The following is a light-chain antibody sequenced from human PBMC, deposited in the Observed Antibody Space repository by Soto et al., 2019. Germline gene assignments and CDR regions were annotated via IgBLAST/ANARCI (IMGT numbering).Light chain of an antibody. CDR1: QSVSSNY. Sequence: EIVLTQSPGTLSLSPGERATLSCSASQSVSSNYLAWYQQKPGQAPRLLIYGASSRATGIPDRFSGSGSGTDFTLTISRLEPEDFAVYFCQHYGSSLSITFGQGTRLEIK. V-gene: IGKV3-20*01. CDR2: GAS. CDR3: QHYGSSLSIT. J-gene: IGKJ5*01.